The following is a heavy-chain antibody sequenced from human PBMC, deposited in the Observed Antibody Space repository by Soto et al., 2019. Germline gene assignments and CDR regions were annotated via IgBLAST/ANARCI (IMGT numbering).Heavy chain of an antibody. Sequence: QVQLVQSGAEVKKPGASVKVSCKASGYTFTSYGISWVRQAPGQGLEGMGGVSAYNGNTNYAQKLQGRVTMTTDTSTSTAYMELRSLRSDDTAVYYCARARYSSSWYGRGYYYYGMDVWGQGTTVTVSS. CDR1: GYTFTSYG. D-gene: IGHD6-13*01. CDR3: ARARYSSSWYGRGYYYYGMDV. J-gene: IGHJ6*02. V-gene: IGHV1-18*04. CDR2: VSAYNGNT.